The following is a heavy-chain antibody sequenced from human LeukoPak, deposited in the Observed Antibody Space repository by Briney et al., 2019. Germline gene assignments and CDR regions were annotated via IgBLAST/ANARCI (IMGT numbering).Heavy chain of an antibody. Sequence: ASETLSLTCAVYVGSFSGYYWSWIRQPPGEGLEWSGEINHSRSTNYNPTPKSLCTIEVDTPKNQLSPKPSSVSAADTPVSYWGRNNPSWGDRPRTMDVWGKGTTVTVSS. D-gene: IGHD3-16*01. V-gene: IGHV4-34*01. CDR3: GRNNPSWGDRPRTMDV. J-gene: IGHJ6*03. CDR1: VGSFSGYY. CDR2: INHSRST.